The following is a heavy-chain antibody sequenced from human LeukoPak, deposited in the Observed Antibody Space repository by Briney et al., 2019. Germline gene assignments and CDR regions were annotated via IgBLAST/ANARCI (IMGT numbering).Heavy chain of an antibody. Sequence: SETLSLTCTVSGGSISTSNYYWGWIRQPPGKGLEWIGNIFYSGSTYYSPSLRSRVTISLDTSRNQFSLKLSSVTAADTAVYYCARHVTGYYPYYFDYWGQGTLVTVSS. D-gene: IGHD3-9*01. CDR1: GGSISTSNYY. J-gene: IGHJ4*02. CDR2: IFYSGST. V-gene: IGHV4-39*01. CDR3: ARHVTGYYPYYFDY.